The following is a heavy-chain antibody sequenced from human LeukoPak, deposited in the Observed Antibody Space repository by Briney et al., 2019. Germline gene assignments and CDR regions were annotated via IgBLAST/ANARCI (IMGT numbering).Heavy chain of an antibody. V-gene: IGHV1-69*13. CDR1: GDXLNNYS. CDR2: IIPIFSTA. CDR3: ARGYSRWSIPTSSYYYRMDL. Sequence: SVKVSCRASGDXLNNYSISWVRQAPGQGLEWMGGIIPIFSTANYAQKFQGRVTITADESTNTAYMELSSLTSDDTAVYYCARGYSRWSIPTSSYYYRMDLWGQGTTVAVSS. D-gene: IGHD6-13*01. J-gene: IGHJ6*02.